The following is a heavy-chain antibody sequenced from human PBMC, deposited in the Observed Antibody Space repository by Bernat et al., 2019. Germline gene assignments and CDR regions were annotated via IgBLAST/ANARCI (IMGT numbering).Heavy chain of an antibody. CDR3: VREGGIVEATSWHY. D-gene: IGHD1-26*01. V-gene: IGHV3-30-3*01. CDR1: RFTFNNHE. J-gene: IGHJ4*02. CDR2: ISFDGSNN. Sequence: SASRFTFNNHEMHCVRQAPGKALEWVASISFDGSNNYYADSVKVRFTISRDNSMATLHLQMNNLRVCDTAVFFCVREGGIVEATSWHYWGQGTL.